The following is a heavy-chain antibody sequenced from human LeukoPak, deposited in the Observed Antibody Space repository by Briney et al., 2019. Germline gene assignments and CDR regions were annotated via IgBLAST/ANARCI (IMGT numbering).Heavy chain of an antibody. CDR2: INHSGST. D-gene: IGHD3-10*01. CDR3: ARVYGSGGYPPYFYHGMDV. Sequence: SGTLSHTCAVFGGSFSGYYWSWIRQSPGKGLECIGEINHSGSTNYNPSLKSRVTISVDTSKNQFSLNLSSVTAADTAVYYCARVYGSGGYPPYFYHGMDVWGQGTTVTVSS. J-gene: IGHJ6*02. V-gene: IGHV4-34*01. CDR1: GGSFSGYY.